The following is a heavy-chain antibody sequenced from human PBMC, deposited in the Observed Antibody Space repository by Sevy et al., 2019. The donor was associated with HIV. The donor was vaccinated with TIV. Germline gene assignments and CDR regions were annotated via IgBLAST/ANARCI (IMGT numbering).Heavy chain of an antibody. V-gene: IGHV3-9*01. D-gene: IGHD3-10*01. J-gene: IGHJ6*02. CDR1: GFTFDDYA. CDR2: ISWNSGSI. CDR3: SGGPGYYYYGMDV. Sequence: GGSLRLSCAASGFTFDDYAMHWVRQAPGKGLEWVSGISWNSGSIGYADSVKGRFTISRDNAKNSLYLQMNSLRAEDTALYYCSGGPGYYYYGMDVWGLGTTVTVSS.